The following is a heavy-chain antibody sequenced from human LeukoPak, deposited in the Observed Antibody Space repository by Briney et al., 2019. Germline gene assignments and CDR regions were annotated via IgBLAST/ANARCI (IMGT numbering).Heavy chain of an antibody. J-gene: IGHJ4*02. CDR2: ISSSGRTI. Sequence: PGGSLRLSCAASGFTFSSYEMNWVRQAPGKGLEWVSYISSSGRTIYYADSVKGRFTISRDNAKNSMYLLMNSLKSDDTAVYYCAKVDDYGDYWGQGTLVTVSS. CDR3: AKVDDYGDY. V-gene: IGHV3-48*03. D-gene: IGHD5-24*01. CDR1: GFTFSSYE.